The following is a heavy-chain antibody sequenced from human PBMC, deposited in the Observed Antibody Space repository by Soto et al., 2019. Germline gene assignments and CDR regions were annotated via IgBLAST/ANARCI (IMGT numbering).Heavy chain of an antibody. V-gene: IGHV1-69*13. Sequence: SVKVSCKASGGTFSSYAISWVRQAPGQGLEWMGGIIPIFGTANYAQKFQGRVTITADESTSTAYMKLSSVTAADTAVYYCASTYYDFWSGYYVHFDFDYWGQGTLVTVSS. CDR3: ASTYYDFWSGYYVHFDFDY. CDR1: GGTFSSYA. J-gene: IGHJ4*01. D-gene: IGHD3-3*01. CDR2: IIPIFGTA.